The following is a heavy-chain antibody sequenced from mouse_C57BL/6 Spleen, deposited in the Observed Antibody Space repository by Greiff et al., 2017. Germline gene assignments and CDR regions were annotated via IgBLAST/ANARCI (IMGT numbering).Heavy chain of an antibody. V-gene: IGHV10-1*01. CDR3: VGIYYDYDGYAMDY. Sequence: EVQLVESGGGLVQPKGSLKLSCAASGFSFNTYAMNWVRQAPGKGLEWVARIRSKSNNYATYYADSVKDRFTISRDDSESMLYLQMNNLKTEDTAMYYCVGIYYDYDGYAMDYWGQGTSVTVSS. CDR1: GFSFNTYA. J-gene: IGHJ4*01. D-gene: IGHD2-4*01. CDR2: IRSKSNNYAT.